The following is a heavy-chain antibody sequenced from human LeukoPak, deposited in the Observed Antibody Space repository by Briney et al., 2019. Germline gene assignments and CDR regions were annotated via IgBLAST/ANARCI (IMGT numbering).Heavy chain of an antibody. D-gene: IGHD3-22*01. J-gene: IGHJ4*02. CDR3: ARDVNYYDSSGYYDY. CDR2: ISYDGSNK. Sequence: GGSLRLSCAASGFTFSSYAMHWVRQAPGKGLEWVAVISYDGSNKYYADSVKGRVTISRDNSKNTLYLQMNSLRAEDTAVYYCARDVNYYDSSGYYDYWGQGTLVTVSS. V-gene: IGHV3-30-3*01. CDR1: GFTFSSYA.